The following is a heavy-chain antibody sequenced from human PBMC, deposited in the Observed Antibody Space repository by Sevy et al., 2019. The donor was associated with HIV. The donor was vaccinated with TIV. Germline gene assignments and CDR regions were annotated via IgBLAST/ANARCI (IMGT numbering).Heavy chain of an antibody. CDR3: ARPYRTDPFYYSGSGGYYFPSYFDY. CDR1: GFTFSNYW. J-gene: IGHJ4*02. V-gene: IGHV3-7*01. CDR2: IKQDGSEK. Sequence: GGSLRLSCAASGFTFSNYWMSWVRQAPGKGLEWVANIKQDGSEKYYVDSVKGRFTISRDNAKNSLYLQMNSLRAEDTAVYYCARPYRTDPFYYSGSGGYYFPSYFDYWGQGTLVTVSS. D-gene: IGHD3-22*01.